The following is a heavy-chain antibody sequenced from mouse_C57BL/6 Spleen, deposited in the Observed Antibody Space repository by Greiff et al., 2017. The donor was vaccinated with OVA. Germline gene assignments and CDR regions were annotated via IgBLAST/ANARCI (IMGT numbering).Heavy chain of an antibody. CDR2: ISSGSSTI. V-gene: IGHV5-17*01. J-gene: IGHJ2*01. CDR3: ARRDYYGSSFDY. D-gene: IGHD1-1*01. CDR1: GFTFSDYG. Sequence: EVQRVESGGGLVKPGGSLKLSCAASGFTFSDYGMHWVRQAPEKGLEWVAYISSGSSTIYYADTVEGRFTISRDNAKNTLFLQMTSLRSEDTAMYYCARRDYYGSSFDYWGQGTTLTVSS.